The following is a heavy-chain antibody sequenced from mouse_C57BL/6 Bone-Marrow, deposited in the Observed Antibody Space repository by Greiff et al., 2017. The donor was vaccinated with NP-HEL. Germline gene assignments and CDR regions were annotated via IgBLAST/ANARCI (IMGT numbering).Heavy chain of an antibody. CDR1: GYTFTSYW. D-gene: IGHD2-3*01. Sequence: QVQLQQPGAELVKPGASVKMSCKASGYTFTSYWITWVKQRPGQGLEWIGDIYPGSGSTNYIEKFKSKATLTVDTSSSTAYMQLSSLTSEDSAVYYCARRGLHDGYHYYDDWGQGTTLTVAS. J-gene: IGHJ2*01. V-gene: IGHV1-55*01. CDR2: IYPGSGST. CDR3: ARRGLHDGYHYYDD.